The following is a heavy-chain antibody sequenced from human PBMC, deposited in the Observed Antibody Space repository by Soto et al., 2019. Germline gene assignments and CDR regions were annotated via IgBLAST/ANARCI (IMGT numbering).Heavy chain of an antibody. CDR2: IYYSGST. Sequence: QVQLQESGPGLVKPSQTLSLICTVSGVSIRSDDYYWTWIRQPPGKGLEWMGYIYYSGSTYYNPSLKSRLTISMDASNSQFSLKLKSVTAADTAVYYCARSTGRYWGQGTLVTVSS. CDR1: GVSIRSDDYY. J-gene: IGHJ4*02. CDR3: ARSTGRY. D-gene: IGHD2-21*01. V-gene: IGHV4-30-4*01.